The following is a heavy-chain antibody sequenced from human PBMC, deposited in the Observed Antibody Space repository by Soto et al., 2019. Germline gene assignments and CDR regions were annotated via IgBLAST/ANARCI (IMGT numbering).Heavy chain of an antibody. V-gene: IGHV2-5*01. CDR2: IYWNDDK. Sequence: QITLKESGPTLVRPTETLTLMCTFSGFSLSTNGVGVGWIRQPPGKALEWLALIYWNDDKRYSPSLKSRLTITKDTSKSQVVLTMTNVDPVDTGTYYCAREGAIVPRFFDPWGQGTRVTVSS. CDR3: AREGAIVPRFFDP. CDR1: GFSLSTNGVG. J-gene: IGHJ5*02. D-gene: IGHD1-26*01.